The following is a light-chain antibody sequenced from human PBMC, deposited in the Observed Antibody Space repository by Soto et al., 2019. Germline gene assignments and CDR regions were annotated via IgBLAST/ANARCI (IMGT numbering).Light chain of an antibody. CDR1: SSDVGDYNY. CDR2: DVS. V-gene: IGLV2-14*03. CDR3: SSYTTTNAVL. Sequence: QPASVSGSPGQSITISCTEASSDVGDYNYVSWYQQHPGKAPKLMIYDVSYRPSGVSIRFSGSKSGSTASLTISGLQAEDEADYYCSSYTTTNAVLFGGGTKVTVL. J-gene: IGLJ2*01.